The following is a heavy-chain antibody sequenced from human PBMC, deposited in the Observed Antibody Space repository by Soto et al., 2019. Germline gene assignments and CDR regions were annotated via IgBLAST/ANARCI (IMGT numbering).Heavy chain of an antibody. V-gene: IGHV1-3*01. CDR2: INAGNGNT. CDR1: GYSFTTYG. D-gene: IGHD2-21*01. CDR3: ARYRNILWWSHPFDI. Sequence: ASVKVSCKASGYSFTTYGISWVRQAPGQRLEWMGWINAGNGNTKYSQKFQGRVTITRDTSASTAYMELSSLRSEDTAVYYCARYRNILWWSHPFDIWGQGTMVTVSS. J-gene: IGHJ3*02.